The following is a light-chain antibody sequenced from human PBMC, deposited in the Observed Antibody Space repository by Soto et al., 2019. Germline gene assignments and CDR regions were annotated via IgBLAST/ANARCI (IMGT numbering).Light chain of an antibody. CDR1: SSDVGGYNY. CDR2: DVT. J-gene: IGLJ3*02. CDR3: CSYAGTSWV. Sequence: QSALTQPRSVSGSPGQSVTLSCTGTSSDVGGYNYVSWYQHHPGKAPKLIIYDVTKRPSGVPHRFSGSKSGNTASLTISGLQAEDEADYHCCSYAGTSWVFGGGTKVTVL. V-gene: IGLV2-11*01.